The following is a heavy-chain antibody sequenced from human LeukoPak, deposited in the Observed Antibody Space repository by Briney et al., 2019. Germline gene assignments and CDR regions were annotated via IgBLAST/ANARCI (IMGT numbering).Heavy chain of an antibody. V-gene: IGHV4-59*01. J-gene: IGHJ5*02. CDR2: IYYSEST. CDR1: GGSISSYY. CDR3: ARSSSWYENWFDP. D-gene: IGHD6-13*01. Sequence: SETLSLTSTVSGGSISSYYWGWHRPPPGKGLEWIGYIYYSESTNYNHALKIRVSISIDTSKNQISLKLSSVTAADAAVDYCARSSSWYENWFDPWGQGTLVTVSS.